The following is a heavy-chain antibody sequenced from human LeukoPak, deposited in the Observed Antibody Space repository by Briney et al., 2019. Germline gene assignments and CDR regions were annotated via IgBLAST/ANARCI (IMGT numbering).Heavy chain of an antibody. J-gene: IGHJ6*02. CDR3: ARVGYYDSSGYYYYYYGMDV. D-gene: IGHD3-22*01. Sequence: PGASVNVSCKASGYTFTSYGISWVRQAPGQGLEWMGWISAYNGNTNYAQKLQGRVTMTTDTSTSTAYMELRSLRSDDTAVYYCARVGYYDSSGYYYYYYGMDVWGQGTTVTVSS. CDR1: GYTFTSYG. CDR2: ISAYNGNT. V-gene: IGHV1-18*01.